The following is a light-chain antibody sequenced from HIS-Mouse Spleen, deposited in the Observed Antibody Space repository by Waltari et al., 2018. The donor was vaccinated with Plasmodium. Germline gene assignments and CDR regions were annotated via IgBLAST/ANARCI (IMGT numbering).Light chain of an antibody. CDR3: QQANSFPWT. CDR2: AAS. Sequence: DIQMTQSPSSVSASVADRVTITCRASQGISIWLAWYQQKPGKAPKLLIYAASSLQSGVPSRFSGSGSGTDFTLTISSLQPEDFATYYCQQANSFPWTFGQGTKVEIK. CDR1: QGISIW. V-gene: IGKV1-12*01. J-gene: IGKJ1*01.